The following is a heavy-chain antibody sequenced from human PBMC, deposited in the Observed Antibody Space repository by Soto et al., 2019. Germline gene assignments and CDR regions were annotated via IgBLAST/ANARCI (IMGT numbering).Heavy chain of an antibody. Sequence: EVQLVESGGGLVKPGGSLRLSCSASGFTFSSYNMNWVRQAPGKGLEWVSSIRSSSTYIYYADSVKGRFTISRDNAKNSRSLQMNSLRAEDTAVYFCARDVIRRGGVPAGADDGFDYWGQGPVVTVSS. CDR2: IRSSSTYI. D-gene: IGHD2-2*01. J-gene: IGHJ4*02. CDR3: ARDVIRRGGVPAGADDGFDY. V-gene: IGHV3-21*02. CDR1: GFTFSSYN.